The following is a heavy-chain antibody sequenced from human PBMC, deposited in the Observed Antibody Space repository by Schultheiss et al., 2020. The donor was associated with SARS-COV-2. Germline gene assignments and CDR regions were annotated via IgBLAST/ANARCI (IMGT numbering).Heavy chain of an antibody. CDR3: AIQWTVAGQAGVYYYYYGMDV. CDR1: GYTFTGYS. V-gene: IGHV1-69*06. D-gene: IGHD6-19*01. J-gene: IGHJ6*02. Sequence: SVKVSCKASGYTFTGYSVHWVRQAPGQGLEWIGGIIPVFDTTKYAQEFQGRVTITADKSTATSYMELSSLRSEETAIYYCAIQWTVAGQAGVYYYYYGMDVWGQGTTVTVSS. CDR2: IIPVFDTT.